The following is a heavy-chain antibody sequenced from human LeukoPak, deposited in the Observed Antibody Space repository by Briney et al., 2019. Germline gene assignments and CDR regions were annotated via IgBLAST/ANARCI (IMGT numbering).Heavy chain of an antibody. D-gene: IGHD2-15*01. CDR2: IIPIFGTA. V-gene: IGHV1-69*05. J-gene: IGHJ4*02. Sequence: ASVKVSCKASGGTFSSYAISWVRQAPGQGLEWMGGIIPIFGTANYAQKLQGRVTMTTDTSTSTAYMELRSLRSDDTAVYYCARVGRVYCSGGSCYSLSLGIDYWGQGTLVTVSS. CDR3: ARVGRVYCSGGSCYSLSLGIDY. CDR1: GGTFSSYA.